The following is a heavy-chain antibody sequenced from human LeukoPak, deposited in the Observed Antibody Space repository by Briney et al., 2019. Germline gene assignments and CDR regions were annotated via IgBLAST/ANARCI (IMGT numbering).Heavy chain of an antibody. J-gene: IGHJ4*02. Sequence: PGGSLRLSCAASGFTFSSYAMHWVRQAPGKGLEWVAVISYDGSNKYYADSVKGRFTISRDNSKNTLYLQMNSLRAEDTAVYYCARRGVGADAVVREFDYWGQGTRATVS. CDR3: ARRGVGADAVVREFDY. CDR1: GFTFSSYA. CDR2: ISYDGSNK. D-gene: IGHD1-26*01. V-gene: IGHV3-30-3*01.